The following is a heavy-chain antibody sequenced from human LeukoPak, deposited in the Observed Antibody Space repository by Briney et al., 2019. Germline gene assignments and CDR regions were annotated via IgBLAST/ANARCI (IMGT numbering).Heavy chain of an antibody. CDR1: GGSMDNYY. CDR3: ARALSGTYGLFQH. J-gene: IGHJ1*01. CDR2: IYYSGST. Sequence: SETLSLTCTVSGGSMDNYYWSWIRQPPGKGLEWIGYIYYSGSTYYNPSLRSRVTISVDTSKNQFSLNLNSVTAADTAVYYCARALSGTYGLFQHWGQGTLVTVSS. V-gene: IGHV4-59*01. D-gene: IGHD1-26*01.